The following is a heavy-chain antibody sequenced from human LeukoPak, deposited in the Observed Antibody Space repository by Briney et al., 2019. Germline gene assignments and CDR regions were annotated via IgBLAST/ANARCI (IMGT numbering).Heavy chain of an antibody. Sequence: SETLSLTCAVYGGSFSGYYWSWIRQPPGKGLEWIGEINHSGSTNYNPSLKSRVTISVDTSKNQFSLKLSSVTAADTAVYYCAREGDLLWSASWFDPWGQGTLVTVSS. CDR3: AREGDLLWSASWFDP. J-gene: IGHJ5*02. CDR1: GGSFSGYY. CDR2: INHSGST. D-gene: IGHD3-3*01. V-gene: IGHV4-34*01.